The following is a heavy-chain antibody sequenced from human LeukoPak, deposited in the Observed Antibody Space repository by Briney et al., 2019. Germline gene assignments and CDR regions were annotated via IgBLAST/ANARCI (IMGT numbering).Heavy chain of an antibody. CDR2: IIIIRSYI. CDR3: ARDGDILTGYYNPTYYFDY. V-gene: IGHV3-21*01. D-gene: IGHD3-9*01. J-gene: IGHJ4*02. Sequence: GGPLSPPLAAPGFPSRTITMTWAAQLQGKGLEWAPPIIIIRSYIYYADSVKGRFTISRDNAKNSLYLQMNSLRAEDTAVYYCARDGDILTGYYNPTYYFDYWGQGTLVTVSS. CDR1: GFPSRTIT.